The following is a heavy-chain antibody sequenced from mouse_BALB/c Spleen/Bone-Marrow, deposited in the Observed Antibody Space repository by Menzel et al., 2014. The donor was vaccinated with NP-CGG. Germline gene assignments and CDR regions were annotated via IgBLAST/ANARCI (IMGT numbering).Heavy chain of an antibody. CDR1: GYSITSGLA. J-gene: IGHJ4*01. CDR2: IHYSGYT. D-gene: IGHD2-3*01. CDR3: ARTDGYYAMDY. V-gene: IGHV3-1*02. Sequence: ESGPDLVKPSQSLSLTCTVTGYSITSGLAGTGSGSFQENILEWMGYIHYSGYTNYNPSLKSRISITRDTSKNQFFLQLNSVTTEDTATYYCARTDGYYAMDYWGQGTSVTVSS.